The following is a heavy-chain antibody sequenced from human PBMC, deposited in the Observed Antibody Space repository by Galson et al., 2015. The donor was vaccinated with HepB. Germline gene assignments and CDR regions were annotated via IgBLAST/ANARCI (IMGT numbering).Heavy chain of an antibody. V-gene: IGHV3-33*01. CDR1: GFTFSSYG. D-gene: IGHD2-21*02. CDR2: IWYDGSNK. J-gene: IGHJ4*02. CDR3: ARDRDGDAAFDY. Sequence: SLRLSCAASGFTFSSYGMHWVRQAPGKGLEWVAVIWYDGSNKYYADSVKGRFTISRDNSKNTLYLQMNSLGAEDTAVYYCARDRDGDAAFDYWGQGTLVTVSS.